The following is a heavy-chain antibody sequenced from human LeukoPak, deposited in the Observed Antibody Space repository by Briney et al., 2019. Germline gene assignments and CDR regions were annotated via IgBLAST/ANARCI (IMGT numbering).Heavy chain of an antibody. CDR3: AKDPPTGYCSGGSYYQPTDY. D-gene: IGHD2-15*01. CDR2: ISGSGGST. V-gene: IGHV3-23*01. CDR1: GFTFSSYA. Sequence: GGSLRLSRAASGFTFSSYAMSWVRQAPGKGLEWVSAISGSGGSTYYADSVKGRFTISRDNSKNTLYLQMNSLRAEDTAVYYCAKDPPTGYCSGGSYYQPTDYWGQGTLVTVSS. J-gene: IGHJ4*02.